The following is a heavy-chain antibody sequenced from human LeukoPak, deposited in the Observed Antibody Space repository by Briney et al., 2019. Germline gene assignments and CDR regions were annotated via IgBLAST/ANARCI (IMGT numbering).Heavy chain of an antibody. CDR1: GFTFSSYP. Sequence: PGGSLRLSCAASGFTFSSYPMHWVRQAPGKGLEYVSAISSNGGSTYYANSVKGRFTISRDNSKNTLYLQMGSLRAEDMAVYYCARGEVDTAMALRSWGQGTLATVSS. V-gene: IGHV3-64*01. J-gene: IGHJ4*02. D-gene: IGHD5-18*01. CDR2: ISSNGGST. CDR3: ARGEVDTAMALRS.